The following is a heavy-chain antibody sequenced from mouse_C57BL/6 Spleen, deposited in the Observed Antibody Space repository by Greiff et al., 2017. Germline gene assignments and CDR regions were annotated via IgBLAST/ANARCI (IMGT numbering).Heavy chain of an antibody. CDR2: IWTGGGT. Sequence: QVQLKESGPGLVAPSQSLSITCTVSGFSLTSYAISWVRQPPGKGLEWLGVIWTGGGTNYNSALKSSLSISKDNSKSQVFLKMNSLQTDDTAMYYCARNHYYGSSPYAMDYWGPGTSVTVSS. J-gene: IGHJ4*01. CDR1: GFSLTSYA. D-gene: IGHD1-1*01. CDR3: ARNHYYGSSPYAMDY. V-gene: IGHV2-9-1*01.